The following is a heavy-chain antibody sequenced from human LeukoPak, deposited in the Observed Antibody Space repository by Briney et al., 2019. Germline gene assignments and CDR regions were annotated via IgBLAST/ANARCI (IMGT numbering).Heavy chain of an antibody. V-gene: IGHV3-7*01. CDR1: GFTFSSYW. Sequence: LPGGSLRLSCAASGFTFSSYWMSWVRQAPGKGPEWVSNIRQDGGERYYVDSVNGRFTISRDNAGNSLYLQMDSLRDEDTAVYYCARDKQSGRTLFDYWGQGTLVTVSS. CDR3: ARDKQSGRTLFDY. D-gene: IGHD3-3*01. J-gene: IGHJ4*02. CDR2: IRQDGGER.